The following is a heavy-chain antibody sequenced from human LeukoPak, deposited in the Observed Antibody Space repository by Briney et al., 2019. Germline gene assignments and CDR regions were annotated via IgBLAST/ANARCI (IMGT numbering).Heavy chain of an antibody. J-gene: IGHJ4*02. Sequence: GGSLRLSCAASGFTFSSCWMSWVRQAPGKGLEWVANIKQDGSEKYYVDSVKGRFTISRDNAKNSLYLQMNSLRAEDTAVYYCARLDYWGQGTLVTVSS. CDR2: IKQDGSEK. CDR1: GFTFSSCW. CDR3: ARLDY. V-gene: IGHV3-7*01.